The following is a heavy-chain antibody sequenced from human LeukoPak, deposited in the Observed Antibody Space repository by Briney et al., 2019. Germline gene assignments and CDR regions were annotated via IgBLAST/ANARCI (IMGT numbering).Heavy chain of an antibody. V-gene: IGHV4-34*01. Sequence: SETLSLTCGVSGDSFSGYYWSWIRQSPGKGLEWMAEINDSGSTNFNPSLKSRLGISLDASKNQFSLTLSSVTAADTAVYYCARRVSYYYFYMDVWGNGTTVTVSS. J-gene: IGHJ6*03. CDR3: ARRVSYYYFYMDV. CDR1: GDSFSGYY. CDR2: INDSGST.